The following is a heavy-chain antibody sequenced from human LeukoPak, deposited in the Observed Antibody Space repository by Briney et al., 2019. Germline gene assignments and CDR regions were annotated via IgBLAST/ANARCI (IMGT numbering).Heavy chain of an antibody. J-gene: IGHJ6*03. Sequence: SETLSLTCAVYGGSFSGYYWSWIRQPPGKGLEWIGEINHSGSTNYNPSLKSRVTISVDTSKNQFSLKLSSVTAADTAVYYCARGGYYYYYMDVWGKGTTVTVSS. V-gene: IGHV4-34*01. CDR1: GGSFSGYY. CDR3: ARGGYYYYYMDV. CDR2: INHSGST.